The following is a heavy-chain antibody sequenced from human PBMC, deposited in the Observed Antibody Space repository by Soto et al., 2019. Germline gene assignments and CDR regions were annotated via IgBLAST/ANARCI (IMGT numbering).Heavy chain of an antibody. J-gene: IGHJ6*02. CDR2: IYLSGRT. V-gene: IGHV4-30-2*01. CDR1: GGSISSGGYS. CDR3: ARDRNYYGMDV. Sequence: QLQLQESGSGLVKPSQTLSLTCAVSGGSISSGGYSWSWIRQPPGKGLEWIGYIYLSGRTFYNPALKSRLTIALDGPKYQFSLKLSSVTAADTAVYFCARDRNYYGMDVWGQGTTVTVSS.